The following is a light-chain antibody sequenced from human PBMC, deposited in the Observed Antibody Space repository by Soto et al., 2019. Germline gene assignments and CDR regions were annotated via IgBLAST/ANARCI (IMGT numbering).Light chain of an antibody. CDR2: AAS. CDR1: QGINSY. V-gene: IGKV1-8*01. CDR3: QQYYSYPWT. Sequence: AIRMTQSPSSLSASTGDRVTITCRASQGINSYLAWYQQKPGKAPKLLIYAASTLQSGVPSRFSGSGSGTDFTLTISCLQSEDFATYYCQQYYSYPWTFGQGTKVDIK. J-gene: IGKJ1*01.